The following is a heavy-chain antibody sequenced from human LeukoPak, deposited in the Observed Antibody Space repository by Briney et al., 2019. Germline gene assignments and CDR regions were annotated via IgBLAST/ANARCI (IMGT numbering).Heavy chain of an antibody. J-gene: IGHJ4*02. V-gene: IGHV3-48*04. Sequence: GSLRLSCAASGFTFSSYSMSWVRQAPGKGLEWVSYISSSDTTMYNADSVKGRFTISRDNAKNSLYLQMNSLRAEDTAVYYCARAPTYGPGSSFDYWGQGTLVTVSS. CDR2: ISSSDTTM. D-gene: IGHD3-10*01. CDR1: GFTFSSYS. CDR3: ARAPTYGPGSSFDY.